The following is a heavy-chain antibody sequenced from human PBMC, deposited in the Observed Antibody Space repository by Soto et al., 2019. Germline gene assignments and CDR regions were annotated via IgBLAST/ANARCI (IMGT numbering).Heavy chain of an antibody. J-gene: IGHJ6*02. V-gene: IGHV3-21*01. CDR3: ARVRGIVVVPAAMGYYYYGMDV. Sequence: NPGGSLRLSCAASGFTFSSYSMNWVRQAPGKGLEWVSSISSSSSYIYYADSVKGRFTISRDNAKNSLYLQMNSLRAEDTAVYYCARVRGIVVVPAAMGYYYYGMDVWGQGTTVTVSS. CDR1: GFTFSSYS. CDR2: ISSSSSYI. D-gene: IGHD2-2*01.